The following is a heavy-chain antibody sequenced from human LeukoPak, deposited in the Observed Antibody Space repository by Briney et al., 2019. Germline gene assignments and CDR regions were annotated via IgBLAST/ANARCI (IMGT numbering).Heavy chain of an antibody. CDR3: ARGPGSSGGAYVGDY. Sequence: GGSLRLSCAASGFTFSYHWMHWVRQVPGKGLVWVSRIDGGGSSTSYADSVKGRFSISRDNAKSTLYLQMSSLRAEDTAVYYCARGPGSSGGAYVGDYWGPGTLVTVSS. D-gene: IGHD3-22*01. CDR1: GFTFSYHW. CDR2: IDGGGSST. V-gene: IGHV3-74*01. J-gene: IGHJ4*01.